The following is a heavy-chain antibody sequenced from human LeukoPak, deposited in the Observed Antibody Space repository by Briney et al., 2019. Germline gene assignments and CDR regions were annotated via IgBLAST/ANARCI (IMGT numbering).Heavy chain of an antibody. J-gene: IGHJ6*03. Sequence: SETLSLTCTVSGGSISSGSYYWSRIRQPPGKGLEWIGYIYYSGSTNYNPSLKSRVTISVDTSKNQFSLKLSSVTAADTAVYYCARGGGLGYYYYYMDVWGKGTTVTISS. CDR3: ARGGGLGYYYYYMDV. D-gene: IGHD3-16*01. V-gene: IGHV4-61*01. CDR2: IYYSGST. CDR1: GGSISSGSYY.